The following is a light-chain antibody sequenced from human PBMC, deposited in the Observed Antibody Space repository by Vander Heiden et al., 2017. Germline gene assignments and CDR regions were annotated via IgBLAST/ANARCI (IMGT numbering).Light chain of an antibody. Sequence: EIVMTQSPATLSVSPGERATLSCRASQSVSTNLAWYQQKPGQGPRLLIFAASTRAPGVPDRISGSGSGTEFALTISSLQSEDFAVYFCQRYKNWPPWTFGQGTKVEIK. V-gene: IGKV3-15*01. J-gene: IGKJ1*01. CDR2: AAS. CDR1: QSVSTN. CDR3: QRYKNWPPWT.